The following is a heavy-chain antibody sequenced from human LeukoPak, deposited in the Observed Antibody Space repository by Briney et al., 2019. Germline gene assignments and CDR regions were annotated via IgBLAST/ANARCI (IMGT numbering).Heavy chain of an antibody. D-gene: IGHD3-22*01. CDR2: IQYDGSKK. V-gene: IGHV3-30*02. Sequence: GGSLRLSCVASGFTFSSNGMHWVRQAPGKGLEWVTFIQYDGSKKYYADSVKGRFTISRDNAKNSLYLQMNSLRAEDTAVYYCARTYDRRSWDNWFDPWGQGTLVTVSS. J-gene: IGHJ5*02. CDR1: GFTFSSNG. CDR3: ARTYDRRSWDNWFDP.